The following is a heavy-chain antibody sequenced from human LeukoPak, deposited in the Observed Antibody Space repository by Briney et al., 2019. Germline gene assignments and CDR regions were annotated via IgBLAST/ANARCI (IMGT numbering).Heavy chain of an antibody. CDR1: GYTFTSYG. D-gene: IGHD5-18*01. Sequence: ASVKVSCKASGYTFTSYGISWVGQAPGQGLEWVGWISAYNGNTNYAQKLQGRVTMTTDTSTSTAYMELRSLRSDDTAVYYCARVLGGYSYGTAFDYWGQGTLVTVSS. CDR3: ARVLGGYSYGTAFDY. J-gene: IGHJ4*02. CDR2: ISAYNGNT. V-gene: IGHV1-18*01.